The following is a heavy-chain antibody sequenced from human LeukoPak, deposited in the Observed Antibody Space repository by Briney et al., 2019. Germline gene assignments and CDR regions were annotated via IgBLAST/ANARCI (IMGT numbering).Heavy chain of an antibody. CDR2: IKHDESEK. Sequence: GGSLRLSCAASGFSFNSDWMDWVRQAPGKGLEWVANIKHDESEKNYLDSVEGRFTISRDNAQNSLYLQMNGLRVEDTAVYYCTRRLDDWGQGTLVTVSS. J-gene: IGHJ4*02. V-gene: IGHV3-7*01. CDR3: TRRLDD. CDR1: GFSFNSDW. D-gene: IGHD3-16*01.